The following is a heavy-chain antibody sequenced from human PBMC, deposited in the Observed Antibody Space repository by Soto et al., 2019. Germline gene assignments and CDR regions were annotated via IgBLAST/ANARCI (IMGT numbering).Heavy chain of an antibody. CDR1: GYSFTTYG. CDR3: AREGPAPYSDSGMDG. CDR2: ISAYNGNT. V-gene: IGHV1-18*01. J-gene: IGHJ6*02. Sequence: QVQLVQSGGEVKKPGASVKVSCKTSGYSFTTYGISWVRQAPGQGLEWMGWISAYNGNTNYAQKLQDRVTMTTDTSTTTAYMELRSLRSDDTAVCYCAREGPAPYSDSGMDGWGQGSTVTVSS.